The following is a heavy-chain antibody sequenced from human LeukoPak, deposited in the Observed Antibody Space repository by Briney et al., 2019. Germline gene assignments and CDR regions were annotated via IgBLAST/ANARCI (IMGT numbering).Heavy chain of an antibody. CDR1: GFTFSSYE. J-gene: IGHJ5*02. D-gene: IGHD5-18*01. Sequence: GGSLRLSCAACGFTFSSYEMNWVRQAPGKGLEWVSYISSSGSTIYYADSVKGRFTTSRDNAKNSLYLQMNSLRAEDTAVYYCAREFQGYSYGPGPDSSGYLWGQGTLVTVSS. V-gene: IGHV3-48*03. CDR2: ISSSGSTI. CDR3: AREFQGYSYGPGPDSSGYL.